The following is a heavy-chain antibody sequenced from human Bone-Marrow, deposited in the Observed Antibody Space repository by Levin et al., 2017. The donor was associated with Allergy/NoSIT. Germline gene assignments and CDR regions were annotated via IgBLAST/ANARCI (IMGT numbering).Heavy chain of an antibody. CDR1: GFTFSSYW. D-gene: IGHD4-17*01. J-gene: IGHJ4*02. Sequence: GGSLRLSCAASGFTFSSYWMSWVRQAPGKGLEWVANIKQDGSEKYYVDSVKGRFTISRDNAKNSLYLQMNSLRAEDTAVYYCASMGVTTPLLFDYWGQGTLVTVSS. V-gene: IGHV3-7*01. CDR3: ASMGVTTPLLFDY. CDR2: IKQDGSEK.